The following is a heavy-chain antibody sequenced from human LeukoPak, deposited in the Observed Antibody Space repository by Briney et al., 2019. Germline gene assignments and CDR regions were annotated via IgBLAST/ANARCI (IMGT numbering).Heavy chain of an antibody. CDR2: IKEDGSER. Sequence: GGSLRLSCEGSAFIFSGHWMNWVRQTPGKGLEWVASIKEDGSERQYVDSVKGRFSISRDNTKGSLFSQLNSLRAEDTVVYYCARETNLYSSSWFDYWGQGTLVTVSS. CDR3: ARETNLYSSSWFDY. CDR1: AFIFSGHW. V-gene: IGHV3-7*01. J-gene: IGHJ4*02. D-gene: IGHD6-13*01.